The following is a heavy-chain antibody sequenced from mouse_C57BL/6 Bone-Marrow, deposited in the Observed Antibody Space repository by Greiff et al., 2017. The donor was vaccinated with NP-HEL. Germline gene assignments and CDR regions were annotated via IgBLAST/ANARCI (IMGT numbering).Heavy chain of an antibody. CDR2: IDPENGDT. J-gene: IGHJ2*01. V-gene: IGHV14-4*01. D-gene: IGHD1-1*01. CDR3: TTFGYYGSSYDFDY. CDR1: GFNIKDDY. Sequence: EVHLVESGAELVRPGASVKLSCTASGFNIKDDYMHWVKQRPEQGLEWIGWIDPENGDTEYASKFQGKATITADTSSNTAYLQLSSLTSEDTAVYYCTTFGYYGSSYDFDYWGQGTTLTVSS.